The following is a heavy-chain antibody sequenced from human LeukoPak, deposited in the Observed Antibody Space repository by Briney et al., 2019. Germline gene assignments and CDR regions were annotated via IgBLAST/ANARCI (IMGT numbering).Heavy chain of an antibody. CDR2: IRYDGSNK. CDR3: AKDPDYYGSGSSFPDAFDI. J-gene: IGHJ3*02. Sequence: GGSLRLSCAASGFTFSSYGMHWVRQAPGKGLEWVTFIRYDGSNKYYADSVKGRFTISRDNSKNTLYLQMSSLRAEDTAVYYCAKDPDYYGSGSSFPDAFDIWGQGTMVTVSS. D-gene: IGHD3-10*01. CDR1: GFTFSSYG. V-gene: IGHV3-30*02.